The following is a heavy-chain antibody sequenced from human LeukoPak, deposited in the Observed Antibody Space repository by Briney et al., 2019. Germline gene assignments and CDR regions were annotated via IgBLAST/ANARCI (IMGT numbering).Heavy chain of an antibody. D-gene: IGHD2-2*02. Sequence: PSETLSLTCTVSGGSISSYYWSWIRQPAGKGLEWIGRIYTSGSTNYNPSLKSRVTMSVDTSKNQFSLKLSSVTAADTAVYYCARDVYCSSTSCYTSSNWFDPWGQGTLVTVSS. CDR3: ARDVYCSSTSCYTSSNWFDP. CDR2: IYTSGST. V-gene: IGHV4-4*07. CDR1: GGSISSYY. J-gene: IGHJ5*02.